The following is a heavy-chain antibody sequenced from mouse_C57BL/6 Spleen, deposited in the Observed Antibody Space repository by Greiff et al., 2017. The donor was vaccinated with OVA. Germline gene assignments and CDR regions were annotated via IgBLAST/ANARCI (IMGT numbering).Heavy chain of an antibody. CDR1: GFTFSSYA. Sequence: EVQGVESGGGLVKPGGSLKLSCAASGFTFSSYAMSWVRQTPEKRLEWVATISDGGSYTYYPDNVKGRFTISRDNAKNNLYLQMSHLKSEDTAMYYCAREEGDAWFAYWGQGTLVTVSA. CDR3: AREEGDAWFAY. J-gene: IGHJ3*01. V-gene: IGHV5-4*01. D-gene: IGHD3-3*01. CDR2: ISDGGSYT.